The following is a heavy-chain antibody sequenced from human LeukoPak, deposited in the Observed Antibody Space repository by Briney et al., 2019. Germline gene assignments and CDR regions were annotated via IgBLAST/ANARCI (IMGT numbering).Heavy chain of an antibody. J-gene: IGHJ4*02. CDR3: ARAEAPYYYDSSGNKGFDY. CDR1: GFTFSSYS. Sequence: GGSLRLSCAASGFTFSSYSMNWVRQAPGKGLEWVSSISSSSSYIYYADSVKGRFTISRDNAKNSLYLQMNSLRAEDTAVYYCARAEAPYYYDSSGNKGFDYWGQGTLVTVSS. CDR2: ISSSSSYI. V-gene: IGHV3-21*01. D-gene: IGHD3-22*01.